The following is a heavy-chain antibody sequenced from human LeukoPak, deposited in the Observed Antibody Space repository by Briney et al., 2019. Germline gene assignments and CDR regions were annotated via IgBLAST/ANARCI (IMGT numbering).Heavy chain of an antibody. J-gene: IGHJ5*02. CDR1: GFTFSTYG. V-gene: IGHV3-30*02. Sequence: PGGSLTLSCAASGFTFSTYGMHWLRHAPGKGLEWVSFSRDDGSKKYYTDSVKGRLTISRDNSKNTMYLQMNSLRADDTALYYCAKDRTGTTGRDWLDPWGQGTLVTVSS. D-gene: IGHD1-1*01. CDR3: AKDRTGTTGRDWLDP. CDR2: SRDDGSKK.